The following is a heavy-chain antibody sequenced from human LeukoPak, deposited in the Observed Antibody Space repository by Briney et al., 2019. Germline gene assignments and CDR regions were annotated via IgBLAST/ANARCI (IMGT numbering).Heavy chain of an antibody. CDR3: AGSGIAVAGGIDY. CDR2: IYYSGST. CDR1: GGSISSYY. D-gene: IGHD6-19*01. Sequence: SETLSLTCTVSGGSISSYYWSWIRQPPGKGLEWIGYIYYSGSTNYNPSLKSRVTISVDTSKNQFSLKLSSVTAADTAVYYCAGSGIAVAGGIDYWGQEPWSPSPQ. V-gene: IGHV4-59*01. J-gene: IGHJ4*01.